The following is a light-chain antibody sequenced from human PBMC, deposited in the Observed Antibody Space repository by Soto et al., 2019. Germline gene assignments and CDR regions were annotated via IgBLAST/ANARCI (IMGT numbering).Light chain of an antibody. Sequence: EVVLTQSPGTLSLSPGERATLSCGASQSVTGNYLAWYQQKPGQAPRLLIFGASTRATGIPDRFSGSGSGTDFTLTISRLEPEDFAVYYCQQYGSSPGLITFGPGTKVDIK. CDR1: QSVTGNY. CDR3: QQYGSSPGLIT. CDR2: GAS. V-gene: IGKV3-20*01. J-gene: IGKJ3*01.